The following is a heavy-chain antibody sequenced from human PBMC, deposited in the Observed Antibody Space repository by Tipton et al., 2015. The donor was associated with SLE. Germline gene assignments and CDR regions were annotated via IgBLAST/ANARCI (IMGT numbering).Heavy chain of an antibody. D-gene: IGHD3-10*01. CDR1: GGSLSGYY. CDR2: INHSGST. V-gene: IGHV4-34*01. J-gene: IGHJ3*02. Sequence: TLSLTCAVYGGSLSGYYWSWIRQPPGKGLEWIGEINHSGSTNYNPSLKSRVTISVDTSKNQFSLKLSSVTAADTAVYYCARAPITMVRGRAFDIWGQGTMVTVSS. CDR3: ARAPITMVRGRAFDI.